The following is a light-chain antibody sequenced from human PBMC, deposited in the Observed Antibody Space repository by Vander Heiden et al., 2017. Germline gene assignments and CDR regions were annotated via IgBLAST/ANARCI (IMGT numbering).Light chain of an antibody. CDR3: QHDYSSPRT. CDR2: GAS. Sequence: EIVLTQSPGTLSLSPGERATLSCRASQSVSSSYLAWYQQKPGQAPRLLIYGASSRATGIPDRFSGSGSGTDFTLTISRLEPEDFAVYYCQHDYSSPRTFGQGTKVEVK. V-gene: IGKV3-20*01. CDR1: QSVSSSY. J-gene: IGKJ1*01.